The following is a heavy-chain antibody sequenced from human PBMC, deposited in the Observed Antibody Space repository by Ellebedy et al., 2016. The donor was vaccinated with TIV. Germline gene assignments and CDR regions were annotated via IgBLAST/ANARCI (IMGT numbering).Heavy chain of an antibody. CDR2: IIPIYGTT. CDR3: ARLGGGGHNLGYYYRALDV. V-gene: IGHV1-69*13. Sequence: ASVKVSXXASGGTFSSYDISWVRQAPGQGLEWMGGIIPIYGTTNYAQKFRGRVTITADESTNAYMELSSLTSEDTAVYYCARLGGGGHNLGYYYRALDVWGQGTTVIVSS. CDR1: GGTFSSYD. J-gene: IGHJ6*02. D-gene: IGHD5-24*01.